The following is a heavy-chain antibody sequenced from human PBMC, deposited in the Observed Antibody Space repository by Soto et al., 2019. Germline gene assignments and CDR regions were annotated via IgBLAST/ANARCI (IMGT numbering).Heavy chain of an antibody. CDR3: ATDPGLNSTRWRLRQVADRDYYVMDV. CDR2: IIPIFGTT. CDR1: GGSFSSDA. Sequence: GAAVKVSCKASGGSFSSDAISWVRQAPGQGXEWVGGIIPIFGTTKYAQKSQGRVTIISDTSTTTAYLELSSLRSEDTAIYYCATDPGLNSTRWRLRQVADRDYYVMDVLGEGTTVTFA. D-gene: IGHD2-2*01. J-gene: IGHJ6*02. V-gene: IGHV1-69*06.